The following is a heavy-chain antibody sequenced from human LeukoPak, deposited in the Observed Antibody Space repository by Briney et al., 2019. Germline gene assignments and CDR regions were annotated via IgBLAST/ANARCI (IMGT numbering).Heavy chain of an antibody. CDR2: LSYDGTNE. Sequence: SGGSLRLSCAASGFTFSSYGMHWVRQAPGKGLEWVAVLSYDGTNEDYADSVKGRFTISRDNSKNTLYLQMNSLRAEDTAVYYCARDLFVITFGGALDYWGQGTLVTVSS. J-gene: IGHJ4*02. D-gene: IGHD3-16*01. CDR3: ARDLFVITFGGALDY. V-gene: IGHV3-30*19. CDR1: GFTFSSYG.